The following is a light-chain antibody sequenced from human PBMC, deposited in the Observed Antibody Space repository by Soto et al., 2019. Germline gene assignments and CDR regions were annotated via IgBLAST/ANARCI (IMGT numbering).Light chain of an antibody. CDR2: DAS. J-gene: IGKJ3*01. V-gene: IGKV1-33*01. Sequence: DLQMTQSPSSLSASVGDRVTITCQASQDISNYLNWYQQKPGKAPKLLIYDASNLETGVPSRFIGSGSGTDFTFTISSLQPEDIATYYCQQYDNLPIFTFGPGTKVDIK. CDR1: QDISNY. CDR3: QQYDNLPIFT.